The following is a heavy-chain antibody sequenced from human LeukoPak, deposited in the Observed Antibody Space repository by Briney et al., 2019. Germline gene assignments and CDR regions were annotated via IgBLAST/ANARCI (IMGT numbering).Heavy chain of an antibody. CDR3: ATYRQVLLPFES. J-gene: IGHJ4*02. CDR1: GFTFSTFA. Sequence: GGSLRLSCAASGFTFSTFAMIWVRQPPGKGLEWVSSIFPSGGEIHYADSVRGRFTISRDNSKSTLSLQMNSLRAEGTAIYYCATYRQVLLPFESWGQGTLVTVSS. D-gene: IGHD2-8*02. V-gene: IGHV3-23*01. CDR2: IFPSGGEI.